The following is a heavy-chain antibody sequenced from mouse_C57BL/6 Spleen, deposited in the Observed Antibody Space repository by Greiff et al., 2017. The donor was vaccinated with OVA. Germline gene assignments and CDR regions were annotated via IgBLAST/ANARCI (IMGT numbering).Heavy chain of an antibody. CDR1: GYTFTDYY. J-gene: IGHJ2*01. V-gene: IGHV1-26*01. CDR3: ARGRDGNYNY. D-gene: IGHD2-1*01. CDR2: INPNNGGT. Sequence: VQLKQSGPELVKPGASVKISCKASGYTFTDYYMNWVKQSHGKSLEWIGDINPNNGGTSYNQKFKGKATLTVDKSSSTAYMELRSLTSEDSAVYYCARGRDGNYNYWGQGTTLTVSS.